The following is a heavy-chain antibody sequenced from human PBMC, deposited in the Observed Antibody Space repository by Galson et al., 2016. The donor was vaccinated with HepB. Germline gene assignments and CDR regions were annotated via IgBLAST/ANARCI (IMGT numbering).Heavy chain of an antibody. D-gene: IGHD1-1*01. CDR2: IFSGGSR. CDR1: GFTVSSNY. V-gene: IGHV3-66*04. CDR3: ARRLRDEGYQLKFAYYGLDF. J-gene: IGHJ6*02. Sequence: SLRLSCAASGFTVSSNYMSWVRQAPGKGLEWVSVIFSGGSREYAASVKGRFTISRDNSKNTTLLLINSRRSEDTAVHYCARRLRDEGYQLKFAYYGLDFWGHGTTVIVSS.